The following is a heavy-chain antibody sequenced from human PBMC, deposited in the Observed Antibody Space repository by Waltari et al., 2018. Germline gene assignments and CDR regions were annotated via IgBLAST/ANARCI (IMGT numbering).Heavy chain of an antibody. Sequence: QLQLQESGPGLVKPSETLSLTCTVSGGSISSSSYYWGWIRQPPGKGLEWIGSIYYSGVTYYDPSLKSRVTISVDTSKNQFSLKLSSVTAADTAVYYCARQGVGATPFDYWGQGTLVTVSS. V-gene: IGHV4-39*01. CDR2: IYYSGVT. CDR3: ARQGVGATPFDY. CDR1: GGSISSSSYY. J-gene: IGHJ4*02. D-gene: IGHD1-26*01.